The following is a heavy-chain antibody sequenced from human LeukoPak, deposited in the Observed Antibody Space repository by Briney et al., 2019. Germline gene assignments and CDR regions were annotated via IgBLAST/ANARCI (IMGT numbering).Heavy chain of an antibody. CDR2: IHYSGST. CDR3: ASGEGWLVRY. D-gene: IGHD6-19*01. J-gene: IGHJ4*02. CDR1: SGSISGYY. Sequence: SETLSLTCTVSSGSISGYYWSWIQQPPGKGLEWIGYIHYSGSTNYNPSLKSRVTISVDTSKTQFSLKLNSVTAADTAVYYCASGEGWLVRYWGQGTLVTVSS. V-gene: IGHV4-59*01.